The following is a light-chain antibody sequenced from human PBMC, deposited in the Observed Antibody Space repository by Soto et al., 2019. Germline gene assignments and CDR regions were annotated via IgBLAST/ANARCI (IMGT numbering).Light chain of an antibody. CDR1: SSDVGGYNY. J-gene: IGLJ3*02. CDR2: EVS. CDR3: SSYTSSGTRV. V-gene: IGLV2-14*01. Sequence: QSALTQPASVSGSPGQSITISCTGTSSDVGGYNYVSWYQQHPGKAPKLMIYEVSNRPSGVSNRFSGSKSGNTASLTISGLQAEDEADYYCSSYTSSGTRVFGEGTKLTVL.